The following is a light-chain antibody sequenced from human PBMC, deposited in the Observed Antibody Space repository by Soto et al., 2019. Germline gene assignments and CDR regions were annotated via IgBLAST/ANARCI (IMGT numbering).Light chain of an antibody. Sequence: QSALTQPPSASGTPGQRVTISCSGSSSNIATKAVNWYQQLPGTAPKLLIYSNSQRSSGVPDRFSGSKSGTSASLAIRGLQSEDAADYYWAAWDDSLNARYVFGTGTQVTVL. J-gene: IGLJ1*01. CDR2: SNS. CDR1: SSNIATKA. CDR3: AAWDDSLNARYV. V-gene: IGLV1-44*01.